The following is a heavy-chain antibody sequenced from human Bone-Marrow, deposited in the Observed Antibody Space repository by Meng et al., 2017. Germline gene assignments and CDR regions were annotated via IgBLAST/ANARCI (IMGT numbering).Heavy chain of an antibody. V-gene: IGHV4-31*03. CDR3: ARGPYYYDSSGPYYFDY. J-gene: IGHJ4*02. CDR1: GGSVSSGDYY. D-gene: IGHD3-22*01. Sequence: QVHLQESGPGLVKPSQTLSLTCTVSGGSVSSGDYYWSWIRQHPGKGLEWIGYIYYSGSTYYNPSLKSRVTISVDKSKNQFSLKLSSVTAADTAVYYCARGPYYYDSSGPYYFDYWGQGTLVTVSS. CDR2: IYYSGST.